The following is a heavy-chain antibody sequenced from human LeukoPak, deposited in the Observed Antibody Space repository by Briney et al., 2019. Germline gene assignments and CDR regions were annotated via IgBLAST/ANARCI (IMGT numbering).Heavy chain of an antibody. Sequence: GGSLRLSCAASGFTVSSNYMSWVRQAPGKGLEWVSVIYSGGSTYYGDSVKGRFTISRDNSKNTLYLQMNSLRAEDTAVYYCARDRGSRKGAFDIWGQGTMVTVSS. CDR1: GFTVSSNY. V-gene: IGHV3-53*01. CDR3: ARDRGSRKGAFDI. CDR2: IYSGGST. D-gene: IGHD1-26*01. J-gene: IGHJ3*02.